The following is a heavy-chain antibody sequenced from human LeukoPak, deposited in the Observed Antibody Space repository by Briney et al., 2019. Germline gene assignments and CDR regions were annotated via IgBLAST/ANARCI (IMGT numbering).Heavy chain of an antibody. Sequence: GGSLRLSCAASGFTVSSSYISWVRQAPGKGLEWVSVMYSGGNTYYADSVKGRFTISRDKSKNTLYLQMNSLRAEDTAVYQCARVQAVFQNFDYWGQGTLVTVSS. V-gene: IGHV3-66*01. J-gene: IGHJ4*02. CDR3: ARVQAVFQNFDY. CDR2: MYSGGNT. CDR1: GFTVSSSY.